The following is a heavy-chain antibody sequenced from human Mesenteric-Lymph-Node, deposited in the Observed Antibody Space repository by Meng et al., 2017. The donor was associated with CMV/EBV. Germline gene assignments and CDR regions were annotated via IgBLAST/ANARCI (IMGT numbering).Heavy chain of an antibody. V-gene: IGHV7-4-1*02. J-gene: IGHJ4*02. CDR3: ARELYGSGNDY. D-gene: IGHD3-10*01. CDR2: INNKTGNK. Sequence: CKATGYTNKRYEMKWVRQATGKGVEWMGWINNKTGNKKYEKGFTGRFVFSLDTSVSTAYLQISSLKAEDTAVYYCARELYGSGNDYWGQGTLVTVSS. CDR1: GYTNKRYE.